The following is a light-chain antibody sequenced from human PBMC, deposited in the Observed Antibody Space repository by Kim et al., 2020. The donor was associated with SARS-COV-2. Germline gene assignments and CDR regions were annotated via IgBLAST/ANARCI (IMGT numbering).Light chain of an antibody. J-gene: IGKJ2*01. V-gene: IGKV1-39*01. Sequence: ASVGDRVTITSRAGQSISIYLNWYRQKPGKAPNLLLYTAATLQSGVPSRFSGSGSGREFTLTISSLQPEDFATYYCQQSSSAPYTFGQGTKLEI. CDR1: QSISIY. CDR3: QQSSSAPYT. CDR2: TAA.